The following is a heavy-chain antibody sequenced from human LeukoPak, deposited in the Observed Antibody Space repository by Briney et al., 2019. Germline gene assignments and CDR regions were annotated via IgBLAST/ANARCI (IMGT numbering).Heavy chain of an antibody. Sequence: GGSLRLSWAASGFTFSSYGMHWVRQAPGKGLEGVAVISYDGSNKYYADSVTGRFTISRDNSKNTLYLQMNSLRAEDTAVYYCARGKPMTTVVTPSDCWGQGTLVTVSS. D-gene: IGHD4-23*01. V-gene: IGHV3-30*03. CDR2: ISYDGSNK. J-gene: IGHJ4*02. CDR1: GFTFSSYG. CDR3: ARGKPMTTVVTPSDC.